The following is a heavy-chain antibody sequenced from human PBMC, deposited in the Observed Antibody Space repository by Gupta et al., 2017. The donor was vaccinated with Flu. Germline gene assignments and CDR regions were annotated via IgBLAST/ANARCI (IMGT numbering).Heavy chain of an antibody. Sequence: QVQLVESGGGVVQPGRSLRLSCAASGFTFHSYGLHWVRQAPGKGLEWAATISYDGSNKYYADSVEGRFSISRDGFKNTLFLQMNSLTAEDTAVYYCAKAIVVVSPTPYGFDFWGQGTLVTVSS. J-gene: IGHJ4*02. D-gene: IGHD2-21*01. CDR2: ISYDGSNK. V-gene: IGHV3-30*18. CDR3: AKAIVVVSPTPYGFDF. CDR1: GFTFHSYG.